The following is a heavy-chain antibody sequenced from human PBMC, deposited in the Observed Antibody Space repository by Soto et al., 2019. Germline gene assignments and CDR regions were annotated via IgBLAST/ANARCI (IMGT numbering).Heavy chain of an antibody. J-gene: IGHJ5*02. CDR2: IYYSGST. V-gene: IGHV4-31*03. CDR3: ARVVAHYDFWSGYSRPTLRFDP. Sequence: SETLSLTCTVSGGSISSGGYYWSWIRQHPGKGLEWIGYIYYSGSTYYNPSLKSRVTISVDTSKNQFSLKLSSVTAADTAVYYCARVVAHYDFWSGYSRPTLRFDPWGQGTLVTVSS. D-gene: IGHD3-3*01. CDR1: GGSISSGGYY.